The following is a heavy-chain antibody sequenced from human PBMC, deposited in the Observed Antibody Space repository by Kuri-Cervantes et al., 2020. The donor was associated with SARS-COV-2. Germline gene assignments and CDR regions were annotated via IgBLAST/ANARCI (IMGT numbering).Heavy chain of an antibody. D-gene: IGHD6-6*01. V-gene: IGHV3-9*01. CDR3: SKDIREQIVGGVGCFDP. CDR2: ISWNSGSR. Sequence: SLKISCAASGFTFDDYAMHWVRQAPGKGLEWVSGISWNSGSRGYADSVKGRFTISRDNAKNSLYLQMNSRRAEDTALYYCSKDIREQIVGGVGCFDPWGQGTMVTVSS. J-gene: IGHJ5*02. CDR1: GFTFDDYA.